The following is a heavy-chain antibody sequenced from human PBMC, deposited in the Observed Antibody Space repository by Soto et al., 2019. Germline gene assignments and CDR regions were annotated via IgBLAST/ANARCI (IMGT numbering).Heavy chain of an antibody. Sequence: PSETLSLTCTVSGGSISSGDYYWSWIRQPPGKGLEWIGYIYYSGSTYYNPSLKSRVTISVDTSKNQFSLKLSSVTAADTAVYYCARLLESGYNYGLYYYYGMDVWGQGTTVT. V-gene: IGHV4-30-4*01. J-gene: IGHJ6*02. CDR1: GGSISSGDYY. CDR2: IYYSGST. D-gene: IGHD5-18*01. CDR3: ARLLESGYNYGLYYYYGMDV.